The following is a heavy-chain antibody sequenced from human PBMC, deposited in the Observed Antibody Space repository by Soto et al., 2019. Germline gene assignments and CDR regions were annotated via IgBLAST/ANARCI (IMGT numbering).Heavy chain of an antibody. CDR1: GFTFSSYA. D-gene: IGHD6-6*01. V-gene: IGHV3-23*01. CDR3: ANQGRSSSSHKYYYYMDV. CDR2: ISGSGGST. Sequence: GGSLRLSCAASGFTFSSYAMSWVRQAPGRGLEWVSAISGSGGSTYYADSVKGRFTISRDNSKNTLYLQMNSLRAEDTAVYYCANQGRSSSSHKYYYYMDVWGKGTTVTVSS. J-gene: IGHJ6*03.